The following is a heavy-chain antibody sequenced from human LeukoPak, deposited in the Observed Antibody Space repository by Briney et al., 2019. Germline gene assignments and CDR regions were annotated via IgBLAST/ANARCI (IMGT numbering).Heavy chain of an antibody. J-gene: IGHJ3*02. CDR3: ASASQQLVTDAFDT. V-gene: IGHV3-48*02. Sequence: PGASLRLSCAASGFTFSSYSINWVRQAPGEGMEWVSYISSSSSTIYYADSVKGRFTIARDNAKNSLYLQMNSLRDEDTAVYYCASASQQLVTDAFDTWGQGTMFTVSS. CDR1: GFTFSSYS. D-gene: IGHD6-13*01. CDR2: ISSSSSTI.